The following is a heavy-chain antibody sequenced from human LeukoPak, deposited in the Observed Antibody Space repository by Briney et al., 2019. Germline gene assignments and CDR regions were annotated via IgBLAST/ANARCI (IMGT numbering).Heavy chain of an antibody. CDR2: ISGSGRNT. D-gene: IGHD1-26*01. CDR3: ATRVLGRGGNWFDP. CDR1: GFIFNNYA. V-gene: IGHV3-23*01. J-gene: IGHJ5*02. Sequence: GGTLRLSCAASGFIFNNYALSWVRQTPGKGLEWVSAISGSGRNTYYADSVKGRFTISRDNSRSTVDLQMNSLRAEDTAVYYCATRVLGRGGNWFDPWGQGTLVTVSS.